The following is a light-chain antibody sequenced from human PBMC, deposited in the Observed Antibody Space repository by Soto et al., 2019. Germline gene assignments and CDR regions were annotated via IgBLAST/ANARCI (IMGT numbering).Light chain of an antibody. Sequence: DIQMTQSPSTLSASVGDRVTITCRASQSVDTCVAWYQQKPGKAPHLLIYKASSLETGVPSRFSGSGSVTEFTLTISSLQPDDVATYYCQQFYRYPWTCGQGTKVEIK. CDR3: QQFYRYPWT. J-gene: IGKJ1*01. V-gene: IGKV1-5*03. CDR1: QSVDTC. CDR2: KAS.